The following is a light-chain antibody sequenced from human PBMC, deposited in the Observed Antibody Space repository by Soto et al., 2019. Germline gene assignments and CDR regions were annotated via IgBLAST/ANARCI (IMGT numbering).Light chain of an antibody. Sequence: EIVMTQSPATLSVSPGERATLSCRASQSISSNLAGYPQKPGQAHRLLIYGASTRATGIPATFSGSGSGKEFTLTISSLQSEDFAVYYCQQYNNWPFTFGPGTKVDIK. CDR3: QQYNNWPFT. V-gene: IGKV3-15*01. CDR2: GAS. J-gene: IGKJ3*01. CDR1: QSISSN.